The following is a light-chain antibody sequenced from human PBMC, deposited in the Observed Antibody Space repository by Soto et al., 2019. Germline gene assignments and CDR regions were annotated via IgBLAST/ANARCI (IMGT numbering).Light chain of an antibody. J-gene: IGKJ1*01. Sequence: DAVLTQSPVSLPVSLGQPASISCRSSQSLVHSDGNTYLNWFQQRPGQSPRRLVYRVSNRDSGVPDKISGSGSGTYFTLEISRVEDEDIGVYYCMQGTHWPRTLGQGTKVDIK. CDR1: QSLVHSDGNTY. V-gene: IGKV2-30*02. CDR2: RVS. CDR3: MQGTHWPRT.